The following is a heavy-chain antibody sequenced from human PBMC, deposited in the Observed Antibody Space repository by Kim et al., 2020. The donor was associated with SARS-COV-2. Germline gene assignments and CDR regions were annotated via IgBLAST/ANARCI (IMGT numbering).Heavy chain of an antibody. CDR3: ARAFSYYYDSSGYYYYYYGMDV. V-gene: IGHV4-4*07. J-gene: IGHJ6*04. CDR1: GGSISSYY. Sequence: SETLSLTCTVSGGSISSYYWSWIRQPAGKGLEWIGRIYTSGSTNYNPSLKSRVTMSVDTSKNQFSLKLSSVTAADTAVYYCARAFSYYYDSSGYYYYYYGMDVWGTGTTVTVSS. CDR2: IYTSGST. D-gene: IGHD3-22*01.